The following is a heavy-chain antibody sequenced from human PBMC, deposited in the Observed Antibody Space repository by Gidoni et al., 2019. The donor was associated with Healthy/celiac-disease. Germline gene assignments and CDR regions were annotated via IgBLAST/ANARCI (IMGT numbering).Heavy chain of an antibody. Sequence: GLEWVSYISSSGSTIYYADSVKGRFTISRDNAKNSLYLQMNSLRAEDTAVYYCASRGSDFWTGYFDYWGQGTLVTVSS. D-gene: IGHD3-3*01. J-gene: IGHJ4*02. V-gene: IGHV3-11*01. CDR2: ISSSGSTI. CDR3: ASRGSDFWTGYFDY.